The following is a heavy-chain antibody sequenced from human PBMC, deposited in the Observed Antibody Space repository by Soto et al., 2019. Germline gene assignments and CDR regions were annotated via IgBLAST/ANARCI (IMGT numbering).Heavy chain of an antibody. CDR3: ARMSSEVLGSFFYAMDV. D-gene: IGHD6-25*01. Sequence: EVQLVESGGGLVKPGGSLRLSCAASGFIFRTYTMSWVRQAPGKGLEWVSSFSSSNDYIYYTDSVKGRFTISRDNAKHSLYLQTGSLRAEATAVYYCARMSSEVLGSFFYAMDVWGQGTTFTVSS. CDR2: FSSSNDYI. CDR1: GFIFRTYT. V-gene: IGHV3-21*01. J-gene: IGHJ6*02.